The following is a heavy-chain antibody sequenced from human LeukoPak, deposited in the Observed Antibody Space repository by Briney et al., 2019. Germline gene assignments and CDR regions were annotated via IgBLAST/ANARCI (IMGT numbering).Heavy chain of an antibody. Sequence: SETLSLTCAVYGGSFSGYYWSWIRQPPGKGLEWIGEINHSGSTNYNPSLKSRVTISVDTSKNQFSLKLSSVTAADTAVCYCARAWPQYYYGSGTRWFDPWGQGTLVTVSS. CDR3: ARAWPQYYYGSGTRWFDP. CDR2: INHSGST. V-gene: IGHV4-34*01. D-gene: IGHD3-10*01. J-gene: IGHJ5*02. CDR1: GGSFSGYY.